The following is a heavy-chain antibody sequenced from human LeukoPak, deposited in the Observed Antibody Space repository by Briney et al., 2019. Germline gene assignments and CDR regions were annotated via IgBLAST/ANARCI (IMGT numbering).Heavy chain of an antibody. Sequence: GASVTVSFKASGYTLTMYDINWVRQATGQGLEWMGWMNPNSGRTGYTQNFQGRITITRNTSISTAYMELSSLRSEDTAVYYCTRDPPFDYWGQGTLVTVSS. CDR2: MNPNSGRT. CDR3: TRDPPFDY. J-gene: IGHJ4*02. V-gene: IGHV1-8*03. CDR1: GYTLTMYD.